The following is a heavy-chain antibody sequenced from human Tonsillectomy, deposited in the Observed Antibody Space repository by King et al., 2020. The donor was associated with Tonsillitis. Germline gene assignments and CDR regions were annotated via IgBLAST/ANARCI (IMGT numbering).Heavy chain of an antibody. D-gene: IGHD2-15*01. Sequence: QLVQSGAEVKKPGASVKVSCKASGYSFTSYDVNWVRQAPGQGLEWMAWMNPNSGNTGYAETFRGRVIVSRDTSTATAYMELSGLTSEDTAVYYCARGGGDYVSGGLHRGPLDSWGQGTLVTVSS. V-gene: IGHV1-8*02. CDR3: ARGGGDYVSGGLHRGPLDS. J-gene: IGHJ4*02. CDR2: MNPNSGNT. CDR1: GYSFTSYD.